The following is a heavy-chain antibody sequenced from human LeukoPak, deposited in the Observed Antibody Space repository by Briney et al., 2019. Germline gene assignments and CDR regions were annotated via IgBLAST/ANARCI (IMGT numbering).Heavy chain of an antibody. J-gene: IGHJ4*02. Sequence: TGGSLRLSCAASGFTFSSYGMHWVRQAPGKGLEWVAFIRYDGSNKYYADSVKGRFTISRDNSKNTLYLQMNSLRAEDTAVYYCAKDKIAAAGRSRGYFDYWGQGTLVTVSS. CDR3: AKDKIAAAGRSRGYFDY. CDR1: GFTFSSYG. CDR2: IRYDGSNK. D-gene: IGHD6-13*01. V-gene: IGHV3-30*02.